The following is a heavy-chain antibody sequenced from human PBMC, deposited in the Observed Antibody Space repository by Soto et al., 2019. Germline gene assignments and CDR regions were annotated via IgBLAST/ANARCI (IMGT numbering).Heavy chain of an antibody. CDR3: ARAGGSYDSSGYYNRPFDY. CDR1: GFTFSSYA. Sequence: GGSLRLSCAASGFTFSSYAMHWVRQAPGKGLEWVAVISYDGSNKYYADSVKGRFTISRDNSKNTLYLQMNSLRAEGTAVYYCARAGGSYDSSGYYNRPFDYWGQGTLVTVSS. CDR2: ISYDGSNK. D-gene: IGHD3-22*01. V-gene: IGHV3-30-3*01. J-gene: IGHJ4*02.